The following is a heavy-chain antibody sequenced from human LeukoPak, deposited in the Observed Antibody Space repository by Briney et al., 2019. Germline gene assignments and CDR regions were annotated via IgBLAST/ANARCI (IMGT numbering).Heavy chain of an antibody. Sequence: PGGSLRLSCAASGFTFSSYGMHWVRQAPGKGLEWVAFIRYDGSNKYYADSVKGRFTISRDNSKNTLYLQMNSLRAEDTAVYYCAKRKNAYVEMATIGAFDIWGQGTMVTVSS. D-gene: IGHD5-24*01. J-gene: IGHJ3*02. CDR3: AKRKNAYVEMATIGAFDI. V-gene: IGHV3-30*02. CDR1: GFTFSSYG. CDR2: IRYDGSNK.